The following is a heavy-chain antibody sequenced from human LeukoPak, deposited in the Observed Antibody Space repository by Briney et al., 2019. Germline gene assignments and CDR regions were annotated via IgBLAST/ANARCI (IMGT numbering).Heavy chain of an antibody. D-gene: IGHD3-22*01. Sequence: GGSLRLSCAASGFTFSSYSMNWVRQAPGKGLEWVSSISSSSSYIYYADSVKGRFTISRDNAKNSLYLQMNSLRAEDTAVYCCARDIPKPGHDSSAPDYWGQGTLVTVSS. CDR2: ISSSSSYI. V-gene: IGHV3-21*01. CDR3: ARDIPKPGHDSSAPDY. CDR1: GFTFSSYS. J-gene: IGHJ4*02.